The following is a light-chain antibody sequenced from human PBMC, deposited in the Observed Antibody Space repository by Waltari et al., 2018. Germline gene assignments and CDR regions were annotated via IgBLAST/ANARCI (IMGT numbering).Light chain of an antibody. J-gene: IGKJ2*01. Sequence: DSQMTQSPASLSASVGARVTITCRASQSISSYLNWYQQKPGKAPKLLIYAASSLQSGVPSRFSGSGSGTDFTLTISSLQPEDFATYYCQQSYSTPSTFGQGTKLEIK. CDR3: QQSYSTPST. V-gene: IGKV1-39*01. CDR2: AAS. CDR1: QSISSY.